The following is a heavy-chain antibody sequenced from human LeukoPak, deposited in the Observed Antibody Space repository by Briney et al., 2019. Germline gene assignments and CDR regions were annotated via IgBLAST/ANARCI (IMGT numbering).Heavy chain of an antibody. J-gene: IGHJ3*02. Sequence: PSETLSLTCTVSGGSISSYYWSWIRQPAGKGLEWIGRIYTSGSTNYNPSLKSRVTMSVDTSKNQFSLKLSSVTAAVTAVYYCARACSSTSCYILGAFDIWGQGTMVTVSS. V-gene: IGHV4-4*07. CDR1: GGSISSYY. CDR2: IYTSGST. D-gene: IGHD2-2*02. CDR3: ARACSSTSCYILGAFDI.